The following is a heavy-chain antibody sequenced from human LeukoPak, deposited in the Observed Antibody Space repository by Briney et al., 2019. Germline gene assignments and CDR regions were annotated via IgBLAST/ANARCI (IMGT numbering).Heavy chain of an antibody. Sequence: SETLSLTCTVSGGSISSYYWSWIRQPPGKGLEWIGYIYYSGSTNYNPSLKSRVTISVDTSKNQFSLKLSSVTAADTAVYYCARDRAGGGPLWGQGTLVTVSS. D-gene: IGHD3-16*01. V-gene: IGHV4-59*01. CDR1: GGSISSYY. J-gene: IGHJ4*02. CDR2: IYYSGST. CDR3: ARDRAGGGPL.